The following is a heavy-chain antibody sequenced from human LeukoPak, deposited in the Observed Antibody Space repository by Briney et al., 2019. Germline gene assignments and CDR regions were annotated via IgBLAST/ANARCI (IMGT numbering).Heavy chain of an antibody. V-gene: IGHV1-2*02. J-gene: IGHJ5*02. CDR1: GYTFTNYG. CDR2: INPNSGGT. CDR3: ASRAPGVAGTSFDP. Sequence: ASVKVSCKASGYTFTNYGITWVRQAPGQGLEWMGWINPNSGGTNYAQKFQGRVTMTWDTSISTAYMGLSRLRSDDTAFYYCASRAPGVAGTSFDPWGQGTLVTVSS. D-gene: IGHD6-19*01.